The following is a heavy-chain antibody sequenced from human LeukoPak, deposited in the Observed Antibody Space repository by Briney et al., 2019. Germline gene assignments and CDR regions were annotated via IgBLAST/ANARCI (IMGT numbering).Heavy chain of an antibody. CDR1: RFTFSDYW. CDR2: IKQDGSVK. V-gene: IGHV3-7*05. J-gene: IGHJ4*02. Sequence: GGSLRLSCAASRFTFSDYWMSWVRQAPGKGLEWVANIKQDGSVKYYVDSVKGRFTISRDNAKNSLYLQMNSLRADDTAVYYCARAFPADGFFYWGQGTLVTVSS. D-gene: IGHD5-24*01. CDR3: ARAFPADGFFY.